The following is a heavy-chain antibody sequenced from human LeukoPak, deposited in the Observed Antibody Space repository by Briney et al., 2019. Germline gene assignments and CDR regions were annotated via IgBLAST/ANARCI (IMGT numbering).Heavy chain of an antibody. V-gene: IGHV3-11*04. D-gene: IGHD6-6*01. CDR3: ARERYSYSSSSEGAFDI. Sequence: PGGSLRLSCAASGFTFSDYYMSWIRQAPGKGLEWVSYISSSGSTIYYADSAKGRFTISRDNAKNSLYLQMNSLRAEDTAVYYCARERYSYSSSSEGAFDIWGQGTMVTVSS. J-gene: IGHJ3*02. CDR1: GFTFSDYY. CDR2: ISSSGSTI.